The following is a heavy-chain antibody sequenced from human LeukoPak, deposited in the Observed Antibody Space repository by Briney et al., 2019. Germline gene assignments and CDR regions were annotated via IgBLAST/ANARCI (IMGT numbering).Heavy chain of an antibody. V-gene: IGHV1-46*01. D-gene: IGHD4-17*01. CDR1: GYTFPNYY. Sequence: ASVKVSCKASGYTFPNYYIRWVRQAPGQGLEWMGIVNPSGGSTSYAQKFQDRVTMTRDTSTSTVYMDLSSLRSEDTAVYYCARTVNSWFDPWGQGTLVTVSS. J-gene: IGHJ5*02. CDR3: ARTVNSWFDP. CDR2: VNPSGGST.